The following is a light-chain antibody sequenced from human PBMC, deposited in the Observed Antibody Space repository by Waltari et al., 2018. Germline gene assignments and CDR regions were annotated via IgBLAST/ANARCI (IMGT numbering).Light chain of an antibody. CDR1: NSDVGNYNL. CDR3: CSYAGSGTYV. CDR2: EVI. J-gene: IGLJ1*01. Sequence: QSALTQPASVSGTPGQSITISCTGTNSDVGNYNLVSWYHHHPGEAPKLMICEVIKRPSGVSNRFSGSKSGNTASLTISGLQAEDEADCYCCSYAGSGTYVFGTGTKVTVL. V-gene: IGLV2-23*02.